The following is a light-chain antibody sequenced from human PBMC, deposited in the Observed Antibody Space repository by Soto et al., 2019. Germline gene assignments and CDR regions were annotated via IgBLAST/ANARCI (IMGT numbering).Light chain of an antibody. CDR1: QSVSSN. V-gene: IGKV3-15*01. Sequence: ETVMTQSPATLSVSPGERATLSCRASQSVSSNLAWYQQKPGQAPRLLIYDASTRATGIPARFSGSGSGTEFTLTISSLQSEDFAVYYCQQYNTRPLSSGPGTKVDIK. CDR2: DAS. J-gene: IGKJ3*01. CDR3: QQYNTRPLS.